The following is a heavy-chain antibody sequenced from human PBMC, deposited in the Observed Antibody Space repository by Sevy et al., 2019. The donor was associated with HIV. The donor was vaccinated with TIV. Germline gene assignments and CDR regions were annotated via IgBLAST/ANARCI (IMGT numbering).Heavy chain of an antibody. V-gene: IGHV3-48*01. D-gene: IGHD5-12*01. CDR1: GFTFSSYS. CDR2: ISGSSTTI. Sequence: GESLKISCAASGFTFSSYSMNWVRQAPGKGLEWASYISGSSTTIYYADSVKGRFTISRDNAKNSLYLQMNSLRAEDTAVYYCAREGGYSDQGMDVWGQRTTVTVSS. J-gene: IGHJ6*02. CDR3: AREGGYSDQGMDV.